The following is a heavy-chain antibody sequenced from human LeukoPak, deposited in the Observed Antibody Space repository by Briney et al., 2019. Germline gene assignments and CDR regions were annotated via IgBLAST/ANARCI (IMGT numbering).Heavy chain of an antibody. CDR2: IFHSGST. V-gene: IGHV4-4*02. CDR3: ATTFNWAFDY. J-gene: IGHJ4*02. Sequence: SGTLSLTCAVSGGSISSSNWWSWVRQPPGKGLEFIGEIFHSGSTNYNPSLKSRVTLSVDKSKNQFSLKLTSVTAADTAVYYCATTFNWAFDYWGQGTLVTVSS. CDR1: GGSISSSNW. D-gene: IGHD7-27*01.